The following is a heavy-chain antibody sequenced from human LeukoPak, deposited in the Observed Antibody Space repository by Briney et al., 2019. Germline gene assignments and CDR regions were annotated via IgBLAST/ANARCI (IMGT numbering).Heavy chain of an antibody. Sequence: ASVKVSCTASGYTFTSYAMNWVRQAPGQGLEWMGWINTNTGNPTYAQGFTGRFVFSLDTSVSMAYLQISSLKAEDTAVYYCARSARVGSGWYLSFDYWGQGTLVTVSS. V-gene: IGHV7-4-1*04. CDR1: GYTFTSYA. D-gene: IGHD6-19*01. CDR2: INTNTGNP. CDR3: ARSARVGSGWYLSFDY. J-gene: IGHJ4*02.